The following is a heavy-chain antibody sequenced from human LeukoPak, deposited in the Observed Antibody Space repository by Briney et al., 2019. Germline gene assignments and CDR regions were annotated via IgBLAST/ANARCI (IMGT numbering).Heavy chain of an antibody. CDR3: ARGRFPS. CDR1: GFTFSSYS. CDR2: IKQDGSEK. V-gene: IGHV3-7*01. J-gene: IGHJ3*01. Sequence: GGSLRLSCAASGFTFSSYSMNWVRQAPGKGLEWVANIKQDGSEKYYVDSVKGRFTISRDNAKNSLYLQMNSLRAEDTAVYYCARGRFPSWGQGTMVTVSS.